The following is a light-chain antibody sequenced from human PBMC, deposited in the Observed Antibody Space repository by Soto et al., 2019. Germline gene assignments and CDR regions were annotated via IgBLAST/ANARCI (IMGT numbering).Light chain of an antibody. CDR1: QSVSSRR. CDR2: GAS. V-gene: IGKV3D-20*02. Sequence: IMLTQSPGTLSLSPGERATLSCRASQSVSSRRLAWYQQKPGQAPRFLIYGASNRATGIPARFSGSGSGTDSTLTISSLEPEDFAVYYCQQRSNRITFGQGTRLEIK. CDR3: QQRSNRIT. J-gene: IGKJ5*01.